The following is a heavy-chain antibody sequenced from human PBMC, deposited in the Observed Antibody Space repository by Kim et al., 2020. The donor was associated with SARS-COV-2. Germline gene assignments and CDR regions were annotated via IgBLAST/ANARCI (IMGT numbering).Heavy chain of an antibody. D-gene: IGHD2-15*01. CDR2: IWYDGSNK. CDR3: ATPLCSGGSCGAFDI. V-gene: IGHV3-33*08. J-gene: IGHJ3*02. Sequence: GGSLRLSCAASGFTFSSYGMHWVRQAPGKGLEWVAVIWYDGSNKYYADSVKGRFTISRDNSKNTLYLQMNSLRAEDTAVYYCATPLCSGGSCGAFDIWGQGTMVTVSS. CDR1: GFTFSSYG.